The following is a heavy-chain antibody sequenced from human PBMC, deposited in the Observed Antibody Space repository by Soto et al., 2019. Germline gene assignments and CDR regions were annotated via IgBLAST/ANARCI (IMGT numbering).Heavy chain of an antibody. D-gene: IGHD6-13*01. Sequence: QVQLVESGGGVVQPGRSLRLSCAASGFTFSSYGMHWVRQAPGKGLEWVAVISYDGSNKYYADSVKGRFTISRDNAKNTLYLQRNSLRDEDTAVYYCAKDADSSSGYRNGYYYYYGMDVWGQGTKVTVSS. J-gene: IGHJ6*02. CDR1: GFTFSSYG. CDR3: AKDADSSSGYRNGYYYYYGMDV. V-gene: IGHV3-30*18. CDR2: ISYDGSNK.